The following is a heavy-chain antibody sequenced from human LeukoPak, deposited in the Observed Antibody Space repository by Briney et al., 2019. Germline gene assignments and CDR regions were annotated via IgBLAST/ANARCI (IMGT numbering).Heavy chain of an antibody. D-gene: IGHD6-19*01. CDR3: ARLAVAGDHDAFDI. Sequence: GGSLRLSCAASGFTFSSYWMSWVRQAPGKGLEWVANIMQDGSEKYYVDSVKGRFTISRDNAKNSLYLQMNSLRAEDTAVYYCARLAVAGDHDAFDIWGQGTMVTVSS. J-gene: IGHJ3*02. V-gene: IGHV3-7*01. CDR2: IMQDGSEK. CDR1: GFTFSSYW.